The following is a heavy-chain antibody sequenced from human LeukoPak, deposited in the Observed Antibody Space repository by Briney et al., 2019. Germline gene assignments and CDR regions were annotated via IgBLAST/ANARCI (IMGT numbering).Heavy chain of an antibody. Sequence: SETLSLTCAVYGASFRNYYWSWIRQTPGKGLEWIGEIERSGTTNYNPSLNSRVTISVATSKNQFSLKLSSVTAADTAVYYCARLKKERFGELFSRLTSTPRYYFDYWGQGTLVTVSS. CDR2: IERSGTT. CDR3: ARLKKERFGELFSRLTSTPRYYFDY. D-gene: IGHD3-10*01. V-gene: IGHV4-34*01. CDR1: GASFRNYY. J-gene: IGHJ4*02.